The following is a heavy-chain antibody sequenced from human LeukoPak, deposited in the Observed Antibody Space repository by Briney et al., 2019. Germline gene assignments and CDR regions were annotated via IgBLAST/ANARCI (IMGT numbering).Heavy chain of an antibody. CDR2: IKQDGSEK. V-gene: IGHV3-7*01. Sequence: GGSLRLSCAASGFTFSSYWMSWVRQASGKGLEWVANIKQDGSEKYYVDSVKGRFTISRDNAKNSLYLQMNSLRAEDTAVYYCARVSYNWGIAALHLFDYWGQGTLVTVSS. J-gene: IGHJ4*02. CDR1: GFTFSSYW. CDR3: ARVSYNWGIAALHLFDY. D-gene: IGHD6-13*01.